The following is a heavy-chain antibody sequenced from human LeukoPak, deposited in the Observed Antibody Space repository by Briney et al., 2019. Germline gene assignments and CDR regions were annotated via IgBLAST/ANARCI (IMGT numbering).Heavy chain of an antibody. CDR2: IYTSGST. J-gene: IGHJ5*02. CDR3: ARETGYDYVWGSYPWSDP. V-gene: IGHV4-61*02. CDR1: GGSISSGSYY. D-gene: IGHD3-16*02. Sequence: SETLSLTCTVSGGSISSGSYYWSWIRQPAGKGLEWIGRIYTSGSTNYNPSLKSRVTISVDTSKNQFSLKLSSVTAADTAVYYCARETGYDYVWGSYPWSDPWGQGTLVTVSS.